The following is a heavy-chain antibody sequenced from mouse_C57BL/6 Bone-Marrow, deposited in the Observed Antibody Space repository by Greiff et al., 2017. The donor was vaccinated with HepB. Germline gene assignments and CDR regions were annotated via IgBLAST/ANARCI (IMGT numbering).Heavy chain of an antibody. CDR1: GYTFTSYW. J-gene: IGHJ2*01. CDR2: IHPNSGST. Sequence: QVQLQQPGAELVKPGASVKLSCKASGYTFTSYWMHWVKQRPGQGLEWIGMIHPNSGSTNYNEKFKSKATLTVDKSSSTAYMQLSSLTSEDSAVYYCARSDTTVYFDYWGQGTTLTVSS. CDR3: ARSDTTVYFDY. V-gene: IGHV1-64*01. D-gene: IGHD1-1*01.